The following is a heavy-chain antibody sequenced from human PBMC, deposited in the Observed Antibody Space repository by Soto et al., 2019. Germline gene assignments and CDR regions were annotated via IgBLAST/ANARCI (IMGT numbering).Heavy chain of an antibody. V-gene: IGHV4-34*01. Sequence: SETLSLTCAVYGGSFSGYYWSWIRQPPGKGLEWIGEINHSGSTNYNPSLKSRVTISVDTSKNQFSLKLSSVTAADTAVYYCAKSRFLWPFYGMDGWGQGTTVTVSS. CDR3: AKSRFLWPFYGMDG. J-gene: IGHJ6*02. CDR1: GGSFSGYY. CDR2: INHSGST.